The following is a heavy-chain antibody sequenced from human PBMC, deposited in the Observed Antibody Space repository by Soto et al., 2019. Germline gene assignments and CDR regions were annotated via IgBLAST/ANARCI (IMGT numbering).Heavy chain of an antibody. CDR1: GFTFSGSA. CDR2: IRSKANSYAT. V-gene: IGHV3-73*01. CDR3: TRQGAIAARPPGFDY. Sequence: GGSLRLSCAASGFTFSGSAMHWVRQASGKGLEWVGRIRSKANSYATAYAASVKGRFTISRDDSKNTAYLQMNSLKTEDTAVYYCTRQGAIAARPPGFDYWGQGTLVTVSS. D-gene: IGHD6-6*01. J-gene: IGHJ4*02.